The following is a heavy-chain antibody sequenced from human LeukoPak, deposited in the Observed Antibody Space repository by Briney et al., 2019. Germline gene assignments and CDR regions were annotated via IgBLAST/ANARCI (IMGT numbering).Heavy chain of an antibody. Sequence: SETLSLTCAVYGGSFSGYYWSWIRQPPGKGLEWIGEINHSGSTNYNPSLKSRVTISVDTSKNQFSLKLSSVTAADTAVYYCARSYYDTLTGWGSYFDYWGQGTLVTVSS. CDR2: INHSGST. D-gene: IGHD3-9*01. V-gene: IGHV4-34*01. J-gene: IGHJ4*02. CDR3: ARSYYDTLTGWGSYFDY. CDR1: GGSFSGYY.